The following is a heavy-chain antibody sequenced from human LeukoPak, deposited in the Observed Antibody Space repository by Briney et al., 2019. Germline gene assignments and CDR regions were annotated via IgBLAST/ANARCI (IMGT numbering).Heavy chain of an antibody. D-gene: IGHD3-9*01. Sequence: QPGGSLRLSCAASGFTFSSYSMNWVRQAPGKGLEWVAVISYDGSNKYYADSVKGRFTNSRDNSKNTLYLQMNSLRAEDTAVYYCARGGHILTGYSHDFDYWGQGTLVTVSS. CDR1: GFTFSSYS. V-gene: IGHV3-30*03. CDR2: ISYDGSNK. CDR3: ARGGHILTGYSHDFDY. J-gene: IGHJ4*02.